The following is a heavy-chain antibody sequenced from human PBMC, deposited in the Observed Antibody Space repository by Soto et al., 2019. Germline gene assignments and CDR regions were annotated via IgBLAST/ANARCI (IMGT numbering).Heavy chain of an antibody. CDR1: GGSISSYF. Sequence: SETLSRTCTVSGGSISSYFWSWIRQPAGKGLEWIGRIYASGSTNYNPSLKSRVTMSVDTSKNQFSLKLSSVTAADTAVYYCARCPSGYSSSWYYFDYWGQGALVTVSS. D-gene: IGHD6-13*01. V-gene: IGHV4-4*07. CDR2: IYASGST. CDR3: ARCPSGYSSSWYYFDY. J-gene: IGHJ4*02.